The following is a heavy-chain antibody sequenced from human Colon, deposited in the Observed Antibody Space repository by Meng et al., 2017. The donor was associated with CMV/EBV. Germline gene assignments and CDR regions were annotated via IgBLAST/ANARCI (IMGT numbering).Heavy chain of an antibody. CDR3: VRGGTAMVAHFVY. J-gene: IGHJ4*02. V-gene: IGHV4-39*07. CDR2: VYYTEGT. Sequence: QLHRQEPGPGLGKASETLSLTCTVSGDSINSNTYNWGWIRQSPGKGLEWIGNVYYTEGTYYNPSLKSRVTISIDTSMNQFSLKLSSVTAADTAIYYCVRGGTAMVAHFVYWGQGALVTVSS. D-gene: IGHD5-18*01. CDR1: GDSINSNTYN.